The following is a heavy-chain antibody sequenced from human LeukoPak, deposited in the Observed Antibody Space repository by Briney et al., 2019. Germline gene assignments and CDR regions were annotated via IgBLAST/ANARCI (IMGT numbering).Heavy chain of an antibody. J-gene: IGHJ5*02. V-gene: IGHV3-30*02. D-gene: IGHD3-10*01. CDR2: IRYDGSNK. Sequence: GGSLRLSCAASGFTFSSYGMHWVRQAPGKGLEWVAFIRYDGSNKYYADSVKGRFTISRDNSKNTLYLQMNSLRAEDTAVYYCAKDHHQPRRFGELPDNWFDPWGQGTLVTVSS. CDR1: GFTFSSYG. CDR3: AKDHHQPRRFGELPDNWFDP.